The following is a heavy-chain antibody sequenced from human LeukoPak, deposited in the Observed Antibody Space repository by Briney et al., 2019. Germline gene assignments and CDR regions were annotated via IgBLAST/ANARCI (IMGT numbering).Heavy chain of an antibody. CDR3: ARAEVTMVRGVIITPVLDAFDI. CDR1: GGSISSYY. V-gene: IGHV4-59*12. CDR2: IYYSGST. D-gene: IGHD3-10*01. Sequence: SETLSLTCTVSGGSISSYYWSWIRQPPGKGLEWIGYIYYSGSTNYNPSLKSRVTISVDTSKNQFSLKLSSVTAADTAVYYCARAEVTMVRGVIITPVLDAFDIWGQGTMVTVSS. J-gene: IGHJ3*02.